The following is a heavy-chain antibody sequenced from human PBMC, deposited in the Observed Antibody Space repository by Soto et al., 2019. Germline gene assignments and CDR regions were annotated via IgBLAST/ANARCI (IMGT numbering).Heavy chain of an antibody. J-gene: IGHJ4*02. CDR2: VNPDGTTT. D-gene: IGHD7-27*01. CDR1: GFTFSTYW. Sequence: EVQLVESGGGLVQPGGSLRHSCAASGFTFSTYWMHWVRQVPGKGLVWVSRVNPDGTTTNYAASVKGRFTISRDNAKNTLHLQMNSLRVDDTAVYFCARDLAGVDDSWGQGTLVTVSS. CDR3: ARDLAGVDDS. V-gene: IGHV3-74*01.